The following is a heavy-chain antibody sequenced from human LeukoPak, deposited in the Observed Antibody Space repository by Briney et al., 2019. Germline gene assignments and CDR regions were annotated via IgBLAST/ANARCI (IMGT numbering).Heavy chain of an antibody. J-gene: IGHJ4*02. CDR3: AKGGDFTAFDY. CDR2: MNTDGSST. D-gene: IGHD3-16*01. Sequence: GGSLRLSCAASGFTFTNYWMDWVRQAPGKGLVWFSHMNTDGSSTNYADSVKGRFTISRDNSKNTLYLQMNSLRAEDTAVYYCAKGGDFTAFDYWGQGTLVTVSS. CDR1: GFTFTNYW. V-gene: IGHV3-74*01.